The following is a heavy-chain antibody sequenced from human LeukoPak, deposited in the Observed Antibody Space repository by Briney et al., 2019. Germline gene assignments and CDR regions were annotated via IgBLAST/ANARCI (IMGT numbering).Heavy chain of an antibody. D-gene: IGHD3-10*01. CDR1: GGSISSGGYY. CDR2: IYHSGST. CDR3: ARVRYGSGKGEYFDY. Sequence: PSETLSLTCTVSGGSISSGGYYWSWIRQPPGKGLEWIGYIYHSGSTYYNPSLKSRVTISVDRSKNQFSLKLSSVTAADTAVYYCARVRYGSGKGEYFDYWGQGTLVTVSS. J-gene: IGHJ4*02. V-gene: IGHV4-30-2*01.